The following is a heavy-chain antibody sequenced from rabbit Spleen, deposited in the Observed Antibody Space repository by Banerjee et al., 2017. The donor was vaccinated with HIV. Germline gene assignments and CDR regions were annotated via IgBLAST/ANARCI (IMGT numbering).Heavy chain of an antibody. D-gene: IGHD1-1*01. V-gene: IGHV1S45*01. Sequence: QEQLVESGGGLVKPEGSLTLTCTASGFSFSSGYDMSWVRQAPGRGLEWIGFIYTGSGKNYSASWAKGRVTISKTTSSTVTLTVPSTTVAAADTYFCSSEDGSGDDIDGYFNLWGPGTLVTVS. CDR1: GFSFSSGYD. CDR2: IYTGSGKN. J-gene: IGHJ4*01. CDR3: SSEDGSGDDIDGYFNL.